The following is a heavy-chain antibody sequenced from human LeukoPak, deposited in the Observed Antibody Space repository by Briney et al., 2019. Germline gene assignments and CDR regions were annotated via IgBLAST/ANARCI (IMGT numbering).Heavy chain of an antibody. J-gene: IGHJ3*02. Sequence: PSETLSLTCTVSGGSISTYFWTWIRQPPGKGLEWIGNIHYSGSTNYRPSLKSRATISVDASRNQFSLRLSSVTAADTAVYYCARCQSKYFYDREGFDIWGQGTMVTVSS. CDR1: GGSISTYF. CDR3: ARCQSKYFYDREGFDI. D-gene: IGHD3-22*01. V-gene: IGHV4-59*01. CDR2: IHYSGST.